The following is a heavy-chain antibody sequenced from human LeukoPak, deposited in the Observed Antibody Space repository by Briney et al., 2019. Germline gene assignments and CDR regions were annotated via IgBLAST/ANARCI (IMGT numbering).Heavy chain of an antibody. CDR3: ARDLNYDFWSGYWDYYYYGMDV. V-gene: IGHV3-30-3*01. D-gene: IGHD3-3*01. J-gene: IGHJ6*02. CDR2: ISYDGSNK. CDR1: GFTFSSYA. Sequence: GGSLRLSCAASGFTFSSYAMHWVRQAPGKGPEWVAVISYDGSNKYYADSVKGRFTISRDNSKNTLYLQMNSLRAEDTAVYYCARDLNYDFWSGYWDYYYYGMDVWGQGTTVTVSS.